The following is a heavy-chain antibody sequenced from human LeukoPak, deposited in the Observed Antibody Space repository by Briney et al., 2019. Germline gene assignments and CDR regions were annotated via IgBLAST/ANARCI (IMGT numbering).Heavy chain of an antibody. J-gene: IGHJ6*03. Sequence: GASVKVSCKASGYTFTSYDINWVRQATGQGLEWRGWMNPNSGNTGYAQKFQGRVTMTRNTSISTAYMELSSLRSEDTAVYYCARGSRKVRSNYYYYMDVWGKGTTVTVSS. CDR2: MNPNSGNT. D-gene: IGHD1-14*01. V-gene: IGHV1-8*01. CDR3: ARGSRKVRSNYYYYMDV. CDR1: GYTFTSYD.